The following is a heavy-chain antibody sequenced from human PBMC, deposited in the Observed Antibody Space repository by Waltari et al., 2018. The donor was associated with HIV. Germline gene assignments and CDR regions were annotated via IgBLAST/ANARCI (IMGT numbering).Heavy chain of an antibody. J-gene: IGHJ2*01. CDR3: ARALDYYESGSFPLWFFDV. CDR1: SGSINRGNYS. D-gene: IGHD3-10*01. CDR2: VYTRGST. Sequence: QVHLQESGPGLVKPSQTLSITCTVSSGSINRGNYSWSWMRQPAGKGLEWLGRVYTRGSTNYNPSLKNRVTISIDTSRNQFSLRLSSVAAADTAVYYCARALDYYESGSFPLWFFDVWGRGTLVTVSS. V-gene: IGHV4-61*02.